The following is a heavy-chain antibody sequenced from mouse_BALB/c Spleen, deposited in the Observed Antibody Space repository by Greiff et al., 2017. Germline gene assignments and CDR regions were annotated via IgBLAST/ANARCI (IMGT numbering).Heavy chain of an antibody. CDR3: GRYDAGGFDY. CDR2: IWSGGST. J-gene: IGHJ2*01. V-gene: IGHV2-2*02. CDR1: GFSLTSYG. D-gene: IGHD2-14*01. Sequence: VQGVESGPGLVAPSQSLSITCTVSGFSLTSYGVHWVRQSPGKGLEWLGVIWSGGSTDYNAAFISRLSISKDNSKSQVFFKMNSLQANDTAIYYCGRYDAGGFDYWGQGTTLTVSS.